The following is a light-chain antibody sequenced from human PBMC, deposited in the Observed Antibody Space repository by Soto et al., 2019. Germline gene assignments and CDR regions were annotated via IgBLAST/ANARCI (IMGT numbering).Light chain of an antibody. CDR1: QSVSSSY. CDR3: QQYGSSPGT. CDR2: GAS. V-gene: IGKV3-20*01. J-gene: IGKJ1*01. Sequence: EIVLTQSPGTLSLSPGERATLSCRASQSVSSSYLAWYQQKPGQAPRLLIYGASSRATGIPDRFSGSGSGTNVTLTNSRLEPEDFAVYYCQQYGSSPGTFGQGTKVEIK.